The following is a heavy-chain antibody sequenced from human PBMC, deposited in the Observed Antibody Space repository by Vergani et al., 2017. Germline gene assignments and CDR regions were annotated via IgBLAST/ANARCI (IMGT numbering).Heavy chain of an antibody. J-gene: IGHJ6*02. CDR2: ISSSSSYI. D-gene: IGHD6-13*01. Sequence: EVQLVESGGGLVQPGGSLRLSCAASGFTFSSYSMNWVRQAPGKGLEWVSSISSSSSYIYYADSVKGRVTISRDNAKNSLYLQMNSLRAEDTAVYYCARDYLGDSSSLEEFCGMDVWGQGTTVTVSS. CDR1: GFTFSSYS. CDR3: ARDYLGDSSSLEEFCGMDV. V-gene: IGHV3-21*01.